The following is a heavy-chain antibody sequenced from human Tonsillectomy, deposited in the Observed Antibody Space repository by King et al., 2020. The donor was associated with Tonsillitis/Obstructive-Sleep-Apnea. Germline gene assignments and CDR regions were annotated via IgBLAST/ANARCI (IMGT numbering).Heavy chain of an antibody. CDR3: ARELGSGWYDRGY. CDR2: ISYDGSNK. D-gene: IGHD6-19*01. J-gene: IGHJ4*02. V-gene: IGHV3-30*04. CDR1: GFTFSSYA. Sequence: VQLVESGGGVVQPGRSLRLSCAASGFTFSSYAMHWVRQAPGKGLEWVAVISYDGSNKYYADSVKGRFTISRDNSKNTLYLQMNSLRAEDTAVYYWARELGSGWYDRGYWGQGTLGTVSS.